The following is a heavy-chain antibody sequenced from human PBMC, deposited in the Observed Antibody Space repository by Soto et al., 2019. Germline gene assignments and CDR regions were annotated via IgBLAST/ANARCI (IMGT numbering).Heavy chain of an antibody. D-gene: IGHD3-22*01. CDR3: ARVGYYDSSGYPLDVDRWFDP. CDR1: GYTFTSYG. CDR2: ISAYNGNT. V-gene: IGHV1-18*01. Sequence: ASVKVSCKASGYTFTSYGISWVRQAPGQGLEWMGWISAYNGNTNYAQKLQGRVTMTTDTSTSTAYMELSSLRSEDTAVYYCARVGYYDSSGYPLDVDRWFDPWGQGTLVTVSS. J-gene: IGHJ5*02.